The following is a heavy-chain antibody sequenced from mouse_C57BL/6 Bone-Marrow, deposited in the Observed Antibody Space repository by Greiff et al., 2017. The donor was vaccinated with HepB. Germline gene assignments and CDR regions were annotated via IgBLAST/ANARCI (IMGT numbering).Heavy chain of an antibody. D-gene: IGHD2-2*01. Sequence: EVQGVESGGGLVKPGGSLKLSCAASGFTFSSYAMSWVRQTPEKRLEWVATISDGGSYTYYPDNVKGRFTIARDNAKNNLYLQMSHLKSEDTAMYYCARDRTMVTRGWYFDVWGTRTTVTVSS. J-gene: IGHJ1*03. CDR3: ARDRTMVTRGWYFDV. CDR1: GFTFSSYA. V-gene: IGHV5-4*01. CDR2: ISDGGSYT.